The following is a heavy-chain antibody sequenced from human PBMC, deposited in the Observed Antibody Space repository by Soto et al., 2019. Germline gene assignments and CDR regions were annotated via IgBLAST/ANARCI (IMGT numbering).Heavy chain of an antibody. CDR1: GGSISSYY. CDR3: ARASSPGGLWFDP. CDR2: IYYSGST. Sequence: SETLSLTCTVSGGSISSYYWSWIRQPPGKGLEWIGYIYYSGSTNYNPSLKSRVTISVDTSKNQFSLKLSSVTAADTAVYYCARASSPGGLWFDPWGQGTLVTVSS. J-gene: IGHJ5*02. V-gene: IGHV4-59*01.